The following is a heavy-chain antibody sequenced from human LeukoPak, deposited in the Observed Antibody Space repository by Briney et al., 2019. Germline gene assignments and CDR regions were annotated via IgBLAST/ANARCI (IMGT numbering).Heavy chain of an antibody. J-gene: IGHJ6*02. D-gene: IGHD3-22*01. Sequence: PSETLSLTCTVSGGSISSGDYYWTWTRQPPGKGLEWIGYIYYSGNTHYNPSLKSRVSISVDTAKNQFSLNLSSVTAADTAVYYCARDQNKYDSSGYYYYQYGMDVWGQGTTVTVSS. CDR1: GGSISSGDYY. CDR3: ARDQNKYDSSGYYYYQYGMDV. V-gene: IGHV4-30-4*01. CDR2: IYYSGNT.